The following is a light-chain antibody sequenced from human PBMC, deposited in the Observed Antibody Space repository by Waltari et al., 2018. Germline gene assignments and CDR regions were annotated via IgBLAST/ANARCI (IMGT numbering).Light chain of an antibody. CDR1: QSITTS. Sequence: DIQMTQSPSTLSASVGDTVIISCRASQSITTSLAWYQQKPGKAPDVLIYGASNLESGVPSRLRGRGSGTEFTLTLSSLQPDDFATYYCQQYKSYKTFGQGTRVEIK. J-gene: IGKJ1*01. CDR3: QQYKSYKT. CDR2: GAS. V-gene: IGKV1-5*03.